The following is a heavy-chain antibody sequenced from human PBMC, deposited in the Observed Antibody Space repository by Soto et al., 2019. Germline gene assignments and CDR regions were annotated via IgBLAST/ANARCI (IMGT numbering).Heavy chain of an antibody. D-gene: IGHD3-22*01. CDR2: INHRGTT. CDR3: VRNQYSGFYYFDP. Sequence: SETLSLTCAVHGGSFSGFYWSWIRQPPGKGLEWIGEINHRGTTTYNPSLKSRATISVDTSKNNFSLNLSSVTDADTAVYYCVRNQYSGFYYFDPWGQGTRVT. V-gene: IGHV4-34*01. CDR1: GGSFSGFY. J-gene: IGHJ5*02.